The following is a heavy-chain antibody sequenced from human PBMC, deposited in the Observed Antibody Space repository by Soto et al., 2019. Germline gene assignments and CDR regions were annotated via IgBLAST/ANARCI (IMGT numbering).Heavy chain of an antibody. Sequence: ETLSLTCTVSGGSISSYYWSWIRQPPGKGLEWIGYIYYSGSTNYNPSLKSRVTISVDTSKNQFSLKLSSVTAADTAVYYCARGDTYFDYWGQGTLVTVSS. J-gene: IGHJ4*02. CDR3: ARGDTYFDY. V-gene: IGHV4-59*01. CDR2: IYYSGST. CDR1: GGSISSYY. D-gene: IGHD5-18*01.